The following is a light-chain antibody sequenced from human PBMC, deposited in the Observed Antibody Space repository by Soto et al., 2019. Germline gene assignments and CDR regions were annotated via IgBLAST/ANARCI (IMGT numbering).Light chain of an antibody. Sequence: IQMTHSPSSLPASVGDRVTITCEASQDISNYLNWYHQKPGKAPKRLIYDASNLETGVPSRFSGSGSGTDFTFTISSLQPEDIATYYCQQYDNLPLTFGGGTTVDIK. CDR1: QDISNY. CDR3: QQYDNLPLT. V-gene: IGKV1-33*01. J-gene: IGKJ4*01. CDR2: DAS.